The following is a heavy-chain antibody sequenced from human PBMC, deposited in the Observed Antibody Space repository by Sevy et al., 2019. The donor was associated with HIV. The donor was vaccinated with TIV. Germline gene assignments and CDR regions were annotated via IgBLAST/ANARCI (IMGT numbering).Heavy chain of an antibody. CDR3: ASMASGSNYFDY. CDR2: VYSSGST. D-gene: IGHD3-10*01. Sequence: SETLSLTCTVSGGSISSYFWSWIRQPPGKGLERIGYVYSSGSTHYNPSLKSRVTMSVDTSKDQLSLKLSSVTAADTAVYYCASMASGSNYFDYWCQGTLVTVSS. V-gene: IGHV4-59*01. CDR1: GGSISSYF. J-gene: IGHJ4*02.